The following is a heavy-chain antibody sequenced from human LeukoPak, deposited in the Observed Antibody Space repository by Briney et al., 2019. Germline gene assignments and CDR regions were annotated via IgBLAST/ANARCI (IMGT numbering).Heavy chain of an antibody. Sequence: PGGSLRLSCAASGFIFSNAWMSWVRQAPGKGLEWVGRIKNKTDSGTTDYAAPVKGRLTISRDDSKNTLYLQMNSLKTEDTAVYYCSTVERWLLSSSPYWGQGTLVTVSS. J-gene: IGHJ4*02. CDR2: IKNKTDSGTT. CDR1: GFIFSNAW. V-gene: IGHV3-15*01. D-gene: IGHD5-24*01. CDR3: STVERWLLSSSPY.